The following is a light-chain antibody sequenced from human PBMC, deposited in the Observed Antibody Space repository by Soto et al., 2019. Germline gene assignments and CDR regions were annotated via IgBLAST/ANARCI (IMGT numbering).Light chain of an antibody. J-gene: IGLJ1*01. Sequence: QSVLTQPASVSGSPGQSITISCTGTSGDIGSHNLISWYQHYPGKAPKLIIFEASKRPSGVSNRFSGSKSGSTASLTISGLQAEDEADYYCCSDAVGITYVFXTGTKVTVL. CDR3: CSDAVGITYV. CDR2: EAS. V-gene: IGLV2-23*01. CDR1: SGDIGSHNL.